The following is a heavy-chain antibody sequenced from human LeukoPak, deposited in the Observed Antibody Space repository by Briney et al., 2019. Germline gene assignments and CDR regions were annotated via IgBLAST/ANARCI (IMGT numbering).Heavy chain of an antibody. CDR2: IYHNGST. J-gene: IGHJ4*02. Sequence: SETLSLTCAVSGGSISSGGYSWSWIRQPPGKGLEWIGYIYHNGSTYYSPSLKSRVTISVDRSKNQFSLKLSSVTAADTAVYYCAREKTAPLYYFDYWGQGTLVTVSS. CDR1: GGSISSGGYS. V-gene: IGHV4-30-2*01. CDR3: AREKTAPLYYFDY.